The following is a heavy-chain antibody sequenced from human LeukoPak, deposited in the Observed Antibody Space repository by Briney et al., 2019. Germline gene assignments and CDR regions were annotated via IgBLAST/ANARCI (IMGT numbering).Heavy chain of an antibody. J-gene: IGHJ4*02. CDR2: INHSGSI. CDR1: GGSFSGYY. Sequence: SETLSLTCAVYGGSFSGYYWSWIRQPPGKGLEWIGEINHSGSINYNTSLKSRVTISVDTSKNQFSLKLSSVTAADTAVYYCARGRQTYYYDSSGNGPFDYWGQGTLVTVSS. V-gene: IGHV4-34*01. D-gene: IGHD3-22*01. CDR3: ARGRQTYYYDSSGNGPFDY.